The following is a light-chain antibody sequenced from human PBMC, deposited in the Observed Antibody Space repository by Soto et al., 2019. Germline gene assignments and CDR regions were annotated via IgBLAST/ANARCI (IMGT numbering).Light chain of an antibody. CDR3: HQRQSWPRT. CDR2: QTS. J-gene: IGKJ1*01. V-gene: IGKV3-11*01. CDR1: QYINTR. Sequence: NMLSNSPATLSSNPGDRVTLSCRASQYINTRLAWYQHRPGQAPRLLIYQTSIRAAGIPARFSASGTGTDFTLTISDVQPEDFAVYYCHQRQSWPRTFGQGSKVDI.